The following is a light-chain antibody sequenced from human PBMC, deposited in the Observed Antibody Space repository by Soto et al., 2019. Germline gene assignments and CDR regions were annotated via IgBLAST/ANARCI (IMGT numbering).Light chain of an antibody. CDR1: QSVSSTY. J-gene: IGKJ1*01. Sequence: EIVLTQSPGTLSLSPGERATLSCRASQSVSSTYVGWYQQKPGRAPRLLIFGASSRATGIPDRFSGSGSGTDFTLTISRREPEDFAVYYYQHYGSSPTTFGQGTKVEIK. V-gene: IGKV3-20*01. CDR2: GAS. CDR3: QHYGSSPTT.